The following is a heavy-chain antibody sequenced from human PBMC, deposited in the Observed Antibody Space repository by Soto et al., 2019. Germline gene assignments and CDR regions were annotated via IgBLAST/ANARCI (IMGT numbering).Heavy chain of an antibody. Sequence: SETLSLTCTVSGGPISGSSYYWGWVRQPPGKGLEWIGSIYYSGSTYYNPSLKSRVTISVDTSKNQFSLKLSSVTAADTAVYLCGRQCGNSSVCYTYFDYCGQGILVTVSS. J-gene: IGHJ4*02. CDR1: GGPISGSSYY. D-gene: IGHD2-8*01. CDR2: IYYSGST. V-gene: IGHV4-39*01. CDR3: GRQCGNSSVCYTYFDY.